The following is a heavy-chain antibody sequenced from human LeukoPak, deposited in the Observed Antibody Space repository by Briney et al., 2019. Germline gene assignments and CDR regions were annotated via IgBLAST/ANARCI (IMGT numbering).Heavy chain of an antibody. CDR3: GRRTYYDTLTGYTYWYFDL. V-gene: IGHV4-59*01. CDR2: TSYSGST. D-gene: IGHD3-9*01. CDR1: GGSISSYY. Sequence: PSENLSRTCTVSGGSISSYYWSWIRQPPGKRLEWIGYTSYSGSTDYNPSLKSRFTMSVDTSKNQFSLKLSSVTAADTAVYYCGRRTYYDTLTGYTYWYFDLWGGGTLVTVSS. J-gene: IGHJ2*01.